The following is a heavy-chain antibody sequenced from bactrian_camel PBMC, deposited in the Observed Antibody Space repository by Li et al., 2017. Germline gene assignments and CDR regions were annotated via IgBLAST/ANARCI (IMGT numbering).Heavy chain of an antibody. D-gene: IGHD7*01. CDR3: AADNVNLQLARHYSY. Sequence: HVQLVESGGGSVQTGGSLKLSCGVSGYPYSRNYMGWFRQVPGKEREGIAAIRTDGGMTYFHASVQGRFTISKDNVKNTLYLQMNDLKSEDTAMYYCAADNVNLQLARHYSYWGQGTQVTVS. V-gene: IGHV3S1*01. CDR2: IRTDGGMT. CDR1: GYPYSRNY. J-gene: IGHJ4*01.